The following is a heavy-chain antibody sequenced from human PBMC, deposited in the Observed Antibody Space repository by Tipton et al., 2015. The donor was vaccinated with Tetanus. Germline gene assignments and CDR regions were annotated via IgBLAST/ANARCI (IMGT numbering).Heavy chain of an antibody. CDR3: ARGWGSSWYYFDN. J-gene: IGHJ4*02. CDR2: IDYSGST. CDR1: GGSISTYY. D-gene: IGHD6-13*01. V-gene: IGHV4-59*01. Sequence: TLSLTCTVSGGSISTYYWNWIRQPPGKGLEWIGYIDYSGSTNYNPSLKSRVTMSVDTSKNQFSLHLTSVTAADTAVYYCARGWGSSWYYFDNWGQGTLVTVSS.